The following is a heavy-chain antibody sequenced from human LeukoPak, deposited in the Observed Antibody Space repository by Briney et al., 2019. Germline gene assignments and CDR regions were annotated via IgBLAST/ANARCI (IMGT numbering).Heavy chain of an antibody. D-gene: IGHD4-11*01. CDR2: MNPNSGNT. J-gene: IGHJ4*02. V-gene: IGHV1-8*01. Sequence: SVKVSXXASXYTXXSYDINWVRQATGQGLEWMGWMNPNSGNTGYAQKFQGRVTMTRNTSISTAYMELSSLRSEDTAVYYCARVPDYSNYWDFDYWGQGTLVTVSS. CDR3: ARVPDYSNYWDFDY. CDR1: XYTXXSYD.